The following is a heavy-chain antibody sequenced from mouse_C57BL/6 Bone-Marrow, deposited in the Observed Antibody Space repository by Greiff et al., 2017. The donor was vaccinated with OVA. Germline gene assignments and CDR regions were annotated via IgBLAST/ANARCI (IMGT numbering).Heavy chain of an antibody. D-gene: IGHD1-1*01. CDR1: GFTFSDYY. CDR3: AKDYYGSRERYYYAMDY. V-gene: IGHV5-12*01. Sequence: EVQGVESGGGLVQPGGSLKLSCAASGFTFSDYYMYWVRQTPEKRLEWVAYISNGGGSTYYPDTVKGRFTISRDNAKNTLYLQMSRLKSEDTAMYYCAKDYYGSRERYYYAMDYWGQGTSVTVSS. CDR2: ISNGGGST. J-gene: IGHJ4*01.